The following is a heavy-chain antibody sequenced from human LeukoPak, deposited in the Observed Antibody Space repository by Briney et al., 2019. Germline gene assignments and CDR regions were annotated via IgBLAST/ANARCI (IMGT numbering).Heavy chain of an antibody. V-gene: IGHV4-59*01. D-gene: IGHD4-17*01. CDR2: IYYSGST. Sequence: SETLSLTCTVSGGSISSYYWSWIRQPPGKGLEWIGYIYYSGSTNYNPSLMSRGTISVDKSKNQFSLKLSSVTAADTAVYYCARALDYGGPDAFDIWGQGTMVTVSS. CDR3: ARALDYGGPDAFDI. J-gene: IGHJ3*02. CDR1: GGSISSYY.